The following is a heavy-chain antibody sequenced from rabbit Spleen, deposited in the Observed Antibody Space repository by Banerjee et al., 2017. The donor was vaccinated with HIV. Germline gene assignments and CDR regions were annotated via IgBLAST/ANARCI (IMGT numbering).Heavy chain of an antibody. CDR3: VRDDRTTNDIDF. Sequence: QEQLEESGGGLVKPEGSLTLTCKASGIDFSSIYYMCWVRQAPGKGLEWIGYIDPIFGISYDATWVNGRFSISSHDAQNTLYIQLSSLAAADTYSYFCVRDDRTTNDIDFWGQGTLVTVS. D-gene: IGHD1-1*01. CDR1: GIDFSSIYY. CDR2: IDPIFGIS. V-gene: IGHV1S43*01. J-gene: IGHJ2*01.